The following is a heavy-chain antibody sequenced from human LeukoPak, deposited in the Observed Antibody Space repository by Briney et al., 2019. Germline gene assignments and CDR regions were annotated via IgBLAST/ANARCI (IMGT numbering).Heavy chain of an antibody. CDR1: GYTFTGYY. J-gene: IGHJ4*02. CDR3: ARAGYSSGWYGSSFDY. V-gene: IGHV1-2*06. Sequence: ASVKVSCKASGYTFTGYYMHWVRQAPGQGLEWMGRINPNSGGTNYAQKFQGRVTMTRDTSISTAYTELSRLRSDDTAVYYCARAGYSSGWYGSSFDYWGQGTLVTVSS. D-gene: IGHD6-19*01. CDR2: INPNSGGT.